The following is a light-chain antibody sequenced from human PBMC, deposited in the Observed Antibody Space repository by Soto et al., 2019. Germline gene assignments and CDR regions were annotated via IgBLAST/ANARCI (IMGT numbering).Light chain of an antibody. V-gene: IGKV1-5*03. Sequence: DIQMTQSPSTPSASVGDRVTIPCRASQSISSWLAWYQQKPGKAPRLLIYKASTLEIGVPSRFSGSGSGTEFTLTISSLQPDDVAIYYCQQYNDYSWTFGQGTKVDIK. CDR2: KAS. J-gene: IGKJ1*01. CDR3: QQYNDYSWT. CDR1: QSISSW.